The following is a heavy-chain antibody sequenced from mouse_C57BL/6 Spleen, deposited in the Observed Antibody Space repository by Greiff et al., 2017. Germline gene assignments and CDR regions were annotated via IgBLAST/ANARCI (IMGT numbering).Heavy chain of an antibody. V-gene: IGHV14-3*01. Sequence: VQLQQSVAELVRPGASVKLSCTASGFNIKNTYMHWVKQRPEQGLEWIGRIDPANGNTKYAPKFKGKATLTADKSSSTAYMQLSSLTSEDSAVYFCARDITKYYFDYWGQGTTLTVSS. D-gene: IGHD1-1*01. CDR3: ARDITKYYFDY. J-gene: IGHJ2*01. CDR1: GFNIKNTY. CDR2: IDPANGNT.